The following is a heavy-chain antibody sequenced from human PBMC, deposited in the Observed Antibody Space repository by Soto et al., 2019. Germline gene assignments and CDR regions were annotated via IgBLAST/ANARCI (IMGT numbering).Heavy chain of an antibody. V-gene: IGHV1-69*12. CDR1: GGTFSSYA. D-gene: IGHD3-22*01. CDR2: IIPIFGTA. CDR3: ASSPNYYDSSGYNFQH. J-gene: IGHJ1*01. Sequence: QVQLVQSGAEVKKPGSSVKVSCKASGGTFSSYAISWVRQAPGQGLEWMGGIIPIFGTANYAQKFQGRVTITGDESTSTADMELSSLRSEDTAVYYCASSPNYYDSSGYNFQHWGQGTLVTVSS.